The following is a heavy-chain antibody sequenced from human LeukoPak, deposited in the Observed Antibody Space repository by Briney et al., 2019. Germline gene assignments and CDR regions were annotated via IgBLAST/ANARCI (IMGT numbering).Heavy chain of an antibody. CDR1: GFTFSSYA. CDR3: AKDSYLGTVTPLADY. V-gene: IGHV3-23*01. CDR2: ISGSGGST. Sequence: GGSLRLSCAASGFTFSSYAMSWVRQAPGKGLEWVSAISGSGGSTYYADSVKGRFTIARDNSKNTLYLQMNSLRAEDTAIYYCAKDSYLGTVTPLADYWGQGTLVTVSS. J-gene: IGHJ4*02. D-gene: IGHD4-17*01.